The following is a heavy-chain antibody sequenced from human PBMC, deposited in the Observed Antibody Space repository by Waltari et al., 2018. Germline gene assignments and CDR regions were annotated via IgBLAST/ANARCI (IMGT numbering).Heavy chain of an antibody. CDR3: ARDTGGWYYDV. Sequence: QVQLLQSGPGLVKPSETLSLTCTVSAGSISIFYWTWIRQPPGKGPEWIGCISTTGGTKYNPSLQSRVSFSVDTSKNQFSLRLTSVTAADTALYYCARDTGGWYYDVWGRGSLVTVSA. CDR1: AGSISIFY. D-gene: IGHD3-10*01. V-gene: IGHV4-59*01. CDR2: ISTTGGT. J-gene: IGHJ2*01.